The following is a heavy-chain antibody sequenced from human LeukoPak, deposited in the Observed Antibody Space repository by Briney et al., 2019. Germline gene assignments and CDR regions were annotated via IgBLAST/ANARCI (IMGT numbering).Heavy chain of an antibody. Sequence: ASVKVSRKASGYIFNSYAMDWVRQAPGQGLEWMGWINTNTGNPTYAQGFTGRFVFSLDTSVSTAYLEISSLKAEDTAVYYCARARYCIGTTCPAGYYGMDVWGQGTTVTVSS. J-gene: IGHJ6*02. V-gene: IGHV7-4-1*02. CDR3: ARARYCIGTTCPAGYYGMDV. CDR2: INTNTGNP. D-gene: IGHD2/OR15-2a*01. CDR1: GYIFNSYA.